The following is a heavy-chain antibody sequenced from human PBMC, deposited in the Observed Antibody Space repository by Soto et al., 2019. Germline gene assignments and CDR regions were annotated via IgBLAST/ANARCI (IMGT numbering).Heavy chain of an antibody. CDR2: INPSGGTT. CDR3: AREGSGSYRMFDY. CDR1: GYTFTSYY. D-gene: IGHD1-26*01. Sequence: QVQLVQSGAEVKKPGASVKVSCKASGYTFTSYYIHWVRQATGQGLEWMGIINPSGGTTSYAQKFQGRVTMTRDTSTSTVYMELSSLTSEDTAVYYCAREGSGSYRMFDYWGQGTLVTVSS. V-gene: IGHV1-46*01. J-gene: IGHJ4*02.